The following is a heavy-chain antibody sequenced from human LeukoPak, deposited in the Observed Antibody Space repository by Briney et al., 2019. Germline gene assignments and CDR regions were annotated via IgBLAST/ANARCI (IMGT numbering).Heavy chain of an antibody. D-gene: IGHD6-19*01. CDR1: SGSISSNY. J-gene: IGHJ4*02. Sequence: SETLSLTCTVSSGSISSNYWSWIRQPAGKGLEWIGRIHTSGSTSYNPSLKSRVTMSGDTSKNQFSLTLRSVTAADTAVYFCANTVPGTGYFDYWGRGTLVTVSS. CDR2: IHTSGST. V-gene: IGHV4-4*07. CDR3: ANTVPGTGYFDY.